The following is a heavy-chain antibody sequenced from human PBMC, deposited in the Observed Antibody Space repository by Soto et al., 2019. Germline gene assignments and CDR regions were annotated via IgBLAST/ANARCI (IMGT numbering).Heavy chain of an antibody. CDR2: ISAYNGNT. CDR1: GYTFTSYG. J-gene: IGHJ6*02. D-gene: IGHD1-7*01. CDR3: ARDPLYRYNWNYGTPVSGMDV. V-gene: IGHV1-18*04. Sequence: QVQLVQSGAEVKKPGASVKVSCKASGYTFTSYGISWVRQAPGQGLEWMGWISAYNGNTNYAQKLQGRVTMTTDTSTSTAYLELRSLRSDDTAVYYCARDPLYRYNWNYGTPVSGMDVWGQGTTVTVSS.